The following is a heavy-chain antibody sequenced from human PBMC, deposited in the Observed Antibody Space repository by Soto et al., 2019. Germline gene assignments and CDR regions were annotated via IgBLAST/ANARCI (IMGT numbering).Heavy chain of an antibody. Sequence: GGSLRLSCAASGFTFSSYDMHWVRQATGKGLEWVSAIGTAGDTYYPGSVKGRFTISRENAKNSLYLQMNSLRAEDTAVYYCARASFEYRWSDGTMDVWGQGTTVTVSS. CDR1: GFTFSSYD. V-gene: IGHV3-13*01. CDR3: ARASFEYRWSDGTMDV. CDR2: IGTAGDT. D-gene: IGHD6-6*01. J-gene: IGHJ6*02.